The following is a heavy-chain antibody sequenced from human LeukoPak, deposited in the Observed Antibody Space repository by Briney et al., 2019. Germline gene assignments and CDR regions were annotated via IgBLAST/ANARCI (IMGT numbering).Heavy chain of an antibody. CDR1: GFTFSDYY. CDR2: ISSSSSYT. J-gene: IGHJ6*04. Sequence: GGSLRLSCAASGFTFSDYYMSWIRQAPGKGLEWVSYISSSSSYTNYADSVKGRLTISRDNAKNSLYLQMNSLRAEDTAVYYCARSDIVVVPAAPTLDVWGKGTTVTVSS. D-gene: IGHD2-2*01. CDR3: ARSDIVVVPAAPTLDV. V-gene: IGHV3-11*06.